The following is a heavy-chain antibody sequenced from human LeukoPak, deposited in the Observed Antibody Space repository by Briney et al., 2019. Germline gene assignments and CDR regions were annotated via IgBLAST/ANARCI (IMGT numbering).Heavy chain of an antibody. CDR1: GFTFSSYA. V-gene: IGHV3-30*04. Sequence: PGGSLRLSCAASGFTFSSYAMHWVRQAPGKGLEWVAVISYDGSNKYYADSVKGRFTISRDNSKNTLYLQMNSLRAEDTAVYYCARVIRGDSSGWHYYYYGMDVWGQGTTVTVSS. J-gene: IGHJ6*02. CDR3: ARVIRGDSSGWHYYYYGMDV. D-gene: IGHD6-19*01. CDR2: ISYDGSNK.